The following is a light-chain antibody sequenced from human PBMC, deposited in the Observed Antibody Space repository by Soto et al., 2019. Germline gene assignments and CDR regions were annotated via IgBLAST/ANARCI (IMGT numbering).Light chain of an antibody. Sequence: ETMMTQSPATLSVSPGERVTLSCRASQSVASHVAWYQQRPGQAPRLLIYDASTRATGIPARFSGSGSGTEFTLTITTLQSEDFAVYYCQQYNNWPLTFGPGTKVEIK. J-gene: IGKJ3*01. CDR3: QQYNNWPLT. V-gene: IGKV3-15*01. CDR2: DAS. CDR1: QSVASH.